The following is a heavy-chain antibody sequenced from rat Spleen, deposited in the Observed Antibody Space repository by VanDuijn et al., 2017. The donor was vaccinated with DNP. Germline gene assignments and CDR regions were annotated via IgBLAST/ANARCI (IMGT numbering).Heavy chain of an antibody. Sequence: EVQLVESGGGLVQPGRSLKLSCAASGFSFSDYYMAWVRQAPTKGLEWVAYIRYDGGSTYYGDSVKGRFTVSRDNAKNTLYLHMNSLRSEDMATYYCARHVLPLRVWDYWGQGVIVTVSS. D-gene: IGHD1-4*01. CDR3: ARHVLPLRVWDY. CDR2: IRYDGGST. CDR1: GFSFSDYY. V-gene: IGHV5-22*01. J-gene: IGHJ2*01.